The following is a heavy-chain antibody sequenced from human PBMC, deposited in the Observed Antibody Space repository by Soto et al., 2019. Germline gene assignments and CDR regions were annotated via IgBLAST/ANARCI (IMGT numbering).Heavy chain of an antibody. CDR3: ARAETSGIHYFDY. CDR1: GGSISNYY. Sequence: ETLSLTCTVSGGSISNYYWSWIRQPAGKGLEWIGRIYTSGNTNYNPSLKSRVTISVDTSKNQISLRLKSVTAADTAVYHCARAETSGIHYFDYWGQGSLVTVSS. CDR2: IYTSGNT. J-gene: IGHJ4*02. D-gene: IGHD6-13*01. V-gene: IGHV4-4*07.